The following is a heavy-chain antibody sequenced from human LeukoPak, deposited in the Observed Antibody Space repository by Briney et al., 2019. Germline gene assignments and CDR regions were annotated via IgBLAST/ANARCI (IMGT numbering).Heavy chain of an antibody. Sequence: PGGSLRLSCAASGFTFSSYSMNWVRQAPGKGLEWVSSISSSSSYIYYADSVKGRFTISRDNSKNTLYLQMNSLRAEDTAVYYCARGAPHAFSSSLFWYFDLWGRGTLVTVSS. CDR3: ARGAPHAFSSSLFWYFDL. D-gene: IGHD6-13*01. J-gene: IGHJ2*01. V-gene: IGHV3-21*01. CDR1: GFTFSSYS. CDR2: ISSSSSYI.